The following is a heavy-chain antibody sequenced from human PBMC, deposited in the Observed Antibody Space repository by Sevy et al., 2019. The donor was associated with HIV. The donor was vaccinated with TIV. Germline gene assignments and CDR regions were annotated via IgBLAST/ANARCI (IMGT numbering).Heavy chain of an antibody. CDR1: GFTFSSYG. Sequence: GGSLRLSCAASGFTFSSYGMHWVRQAPGKGLEWMAVIWYDGSNKYYADSVKGRFTISRDNSKNTLYLQMNSLRAEDTAVYYCARGGETPRGFDPWGQGSLVTVSS. V-gene: IGHV3-33*01. D-gene: IGHD3-16*01. CDR3: ARGGETPRGFDP. J-gene: IGHJ5*02. CDR2: IWYDGSNK.